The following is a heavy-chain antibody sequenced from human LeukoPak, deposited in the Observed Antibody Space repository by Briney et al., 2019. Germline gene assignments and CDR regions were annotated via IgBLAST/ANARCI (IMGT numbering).Heavy chain of an antibody. J-gene: IGHJ4*02. CDR3: ASGPGSIVGANGFDY. V-gene: IGHV1-69*05. Sequence: SVKVSCKASGGTFSSYAISWVRQAPGQGLEWMGGIIPIFGTTNYAQKFQGRVTMTTDTSTSTAYMELRSLRSDDTAVYYCASGPGSIVGANGFDYWGQGTLVTVSS. CDR2: IIPIFGTT. D-gene: IGHD1-26*01. CDR1: GGTFSSYA.